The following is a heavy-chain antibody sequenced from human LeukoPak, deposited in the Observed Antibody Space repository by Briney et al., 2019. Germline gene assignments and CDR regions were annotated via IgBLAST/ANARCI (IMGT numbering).Heavy chain of an antibody. CDR3: ARDPCHGALDY. V-gene: IGHV3-7*03. CDR1: GFTFSSSW. Sequence: GGSLRLSCVASGFTFSSSWMSWVRRAPGKGLEWVANIKQDGTEEYYVDSVRGRFSISKDNAKNSLYLQMNSLRAEDTAVYYCARDPCHGALDYWGQGALSPSPQ. CDR2: IKQDGTEE. D-gene: IGHD2-2*01. J-gene: IGHJ4*02.